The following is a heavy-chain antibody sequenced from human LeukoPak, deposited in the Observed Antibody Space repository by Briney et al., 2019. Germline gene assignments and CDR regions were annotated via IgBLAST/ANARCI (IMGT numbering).Heavy chain of an antibody. J-gene: IGHJ6*03. V-gene: IGHV3-30*02. CDR2: IRYEGSNK. Sequence: GGSLRLSCAASGFTFSSYDMHWVRQAPGKGLEWVAFIRYEGSNKYNADYVKGRFTISRDNSKNTVYLQMNSLRAEDTAVYYCAKVWSDSSSWYQNNYYYYMDVWGKGTTVTISS. D-gene: IGHD6-13*01. CDR1: GFTFSSYD. CDR3: AKVWSDSSSWYQNNYYYYMDV.